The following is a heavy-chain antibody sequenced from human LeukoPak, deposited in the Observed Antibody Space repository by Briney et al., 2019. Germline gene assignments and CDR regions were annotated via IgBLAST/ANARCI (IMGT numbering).Heavy chain of an antibody. CDR1: GLSFNSCG. CDR2: ISSDGSNK. J-gene: IGHJ4*02. V-gene: IGHV3-30*18. D-gene: IGHD3-10*01. CDR3: AKGTDGSGSFYNHFDC. Sequence: PGRSLRLSCAASGLSFNSCGMHWARQAPGKGLEWVAVISSDGSNKYYADSVKGRFTISRDNSKNTLSLQMNSLRTEDTAVFYCAKGTDGSGSFYNHFDCWGQGTLVTVSS.